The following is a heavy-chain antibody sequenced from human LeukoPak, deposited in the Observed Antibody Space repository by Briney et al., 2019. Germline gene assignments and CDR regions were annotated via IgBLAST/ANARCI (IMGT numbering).Heavy chain of an antibody. CDR3: AKVLLRGYYFDY. J-gene: IGHJ4*02. D-gene: IGHD3-10*01. Sequence: HSGGSLRLSCAASGFTFSSYAMSWVRQAPGKGLEWVSAISGSGGSTYYAASVKGRFTISRDNSKNTLYLQMNSLRAEDTAVYYCAKVLLRGYYFDYWGQGTLVTVSS. V-gene: IGHV3-23*01. CDR1: GFTFSSYA. CDR2: ISGSGGST.